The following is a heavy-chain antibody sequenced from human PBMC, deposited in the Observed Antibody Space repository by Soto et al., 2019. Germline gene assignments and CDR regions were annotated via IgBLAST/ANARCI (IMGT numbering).Heavy chain of an antibody. CDR2: ISHTGST. J-gene: IGHJ5*02. CDR1: GGSITSGNSYS. Sequence: SETLSLTCSVSGGSITSGNSYSWSWIRQPPGKGLEWIGSISHTGSTSYNPSLKSRVSMSVDKSKNQFSLKLSSVTAADMAVYYCARAVTPYSGTWFDPWGQGTLVTVSS. CDR3: ARAVTPYSGTWFDP. V-gene: IGHV4-30-2*01. D-gene: IGHD2-15*01.